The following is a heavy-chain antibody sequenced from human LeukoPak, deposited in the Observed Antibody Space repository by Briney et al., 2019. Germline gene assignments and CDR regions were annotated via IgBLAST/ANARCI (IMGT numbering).Heavy chain of an antibody. V-gene: IGHV3-74*01. J-gene: IGHJ4*02. CDR1: GFSFSSNW. CDR2: ISIDGGDT. CDR3: ARGPYYAAGSFDY. D-gene: IGHD3-10*01. Sequence: GGSLRLSRAASGFSFSSNWMHWVRQAPGKGLVWVSRISIDGGDTVYADSVKGRFTVSRDNAKDTLYLQMNSLRVEDTAVYYCARGPYYAAGSFDYRGQGTLVTVSS.